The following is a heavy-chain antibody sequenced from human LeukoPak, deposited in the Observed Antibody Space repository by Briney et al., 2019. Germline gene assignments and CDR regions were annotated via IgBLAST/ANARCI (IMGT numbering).Heavy chain of an antibody. J-gene: IGHJ3*02. Sequence: SQTLSLTCTVSGGSISSGSYYWSWIRQPAGKGLEWIGRIYTSGSTNYNPSLKSRVTISVDTSKNQFSLKLSSVTAADTAVYYCARGGATWSDAFDIWGQGTMVTVSS. CDR3: ARGGATWSDAFDI. D-gene: IGHD1-26*01. CDR2: IYTSGST. CDR1: GGSISSGSYY. V-gene: IGHV4-61*02.